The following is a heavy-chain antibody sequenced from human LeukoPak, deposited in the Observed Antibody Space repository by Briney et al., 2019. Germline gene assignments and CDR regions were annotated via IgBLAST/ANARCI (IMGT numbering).Heavy chain of an antibody. V-gene: IGHV3-74*01. D-gene: IGHD3-10*01. Sequence: SLKGRFTISRDNAKNTLYLQMNSLRAEDTAVCYCARDLMIRGQTGYWGQGTLVTVSS. J-gene: IGHJ4*02. CDR3: ARDLMIRGQTGY.